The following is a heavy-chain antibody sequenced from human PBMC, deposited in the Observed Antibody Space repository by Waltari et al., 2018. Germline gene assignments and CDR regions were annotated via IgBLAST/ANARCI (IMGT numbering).Heavy chain of an antibody. CDR1: GSTFTGSA. Sequence: QVQRVQSGADVKQPGASVEVSCVATGSTFTGSAMPWVRPAPGQGLDWMGIINPSGGSTSYAQKLHGCVTMTRDTPTSIVYMELSSLRSEDTAVYNCARPRSQYSGYLSADYWGQGTLVTVSS. V-gene: IGHV1-46*01. CDR2: INPSGGST. D-gene: IGHD5-12*01. J-gene: IGHJ4*02. CDR3: ARPRSQYSGYLSADY.